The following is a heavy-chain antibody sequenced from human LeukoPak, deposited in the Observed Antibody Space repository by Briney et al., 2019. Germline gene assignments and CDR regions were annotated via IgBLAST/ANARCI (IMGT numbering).Heavy chain of an antibody. Sequence: GGSLRLSCAASGFPFSAYAMSWVRQAPGKGLEWVSAISDSGGDTYYADSVKGRFIISRDNAKNSVYLQMNSLRAEDTAVYYCALIAVDWQQPFDYWGQGTLVTVSS. D-gene: IGHD6-13*01. CDR2: ISDSGGDT. V-gene: IGHV3-23*01. CDR1: GFPFSAYA. J-gene: IGHJ4*02. CDR3: ALIAVDWQQPFDY.